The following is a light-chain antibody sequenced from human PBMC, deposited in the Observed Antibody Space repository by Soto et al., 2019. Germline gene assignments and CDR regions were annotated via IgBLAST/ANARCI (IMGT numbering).Light chain of an antibody. Sequence: EIVMTQSPATRSSSPGETASLSCXASQSVSRNLAWYQQKPGQAPRLLIYDASTRATGTPARFSGSGSGTKFTLSISSLQSEDFAVYYCQQYNNWPITFGQGTRLEI. CDR2: DAS. J-gene: IGKJ5*01. CDR3: QQYNNWPIT. CDR1: QSVSRN. V-gene: IGKV3D-15*01.